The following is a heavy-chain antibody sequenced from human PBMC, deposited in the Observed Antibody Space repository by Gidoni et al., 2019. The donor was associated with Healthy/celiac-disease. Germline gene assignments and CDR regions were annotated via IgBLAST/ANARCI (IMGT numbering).Heavy chain of an antibody. V-gene: IGHV3-43*01. CDR3: AKEGGIAVAGSYYYGMDV. D-gene: IGHD6-19*01. CDR2: ISWDGGST. J-gene: IGHJ6*02. CDR1: GCPLDDYN. Sequence: EVQLVESGGVVVQPGGSLRLSCEASGCPLDDYNMHWVGQARGKGLEWVSLISWDGGSTYYADSVQGRFTISRDNSKNSLYLQMNSLRTEDTALYYCAKEGGIAVAGSYYYGMDVWGQGTTVTVSS.